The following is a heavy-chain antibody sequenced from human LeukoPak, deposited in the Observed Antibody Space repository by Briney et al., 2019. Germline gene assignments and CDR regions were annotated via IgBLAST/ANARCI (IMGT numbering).Heavy chain of an antibody. Sequence: GGSLRLSCAASGFTFSSYWMSWVRQAPGKGLEWVANIKQDGSEKYYVDSVKGRFTISRDNAKNSLYLQMNSLRAEDTAVYYCARDGPGYYYDSSGYSDAFDIWGQGTMVTVSS. CDR3: ARDGPGYYYDSSGYSDAFDI. CDR1: GFTFSSYW. D-gene: IGHD3-22*01. J-gene: IGHJ3*02. V-gene: IGHV3-7*03. CDR2: IKQDGSEK.